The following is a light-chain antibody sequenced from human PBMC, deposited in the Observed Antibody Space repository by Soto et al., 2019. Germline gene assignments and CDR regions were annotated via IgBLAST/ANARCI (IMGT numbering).Light chain of an antibody. CDR1: RGVRSD. CDR2: GAF. V-gene: IGKV1-6*01. Sequence: AIQMTQSPSSLSASVGDTVTISCRASRGVRSDVAWYQQRPGSVPKVLIYGAFNLYTGVPSKFSGSGSGTDFTLTISSLQPEDFATYYCLQNYNYPLTFGGGTKVDI. CDR3: LQNYNYPLT. J-gene: IGKJ4*01.